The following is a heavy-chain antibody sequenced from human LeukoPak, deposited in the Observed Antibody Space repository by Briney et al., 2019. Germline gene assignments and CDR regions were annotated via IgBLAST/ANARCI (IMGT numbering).Heavy chain of an antibody. CDR2: ISSSGSTI. D-gene: IGHD6-6*01. V-gene: IGHV3-11*01. Sequence: GGSLRLSCAASGFTFSDYYMSWIRQAPGKGLEWVSYISSSGSTIYYADSVKGRFTIPRDNAKNSLYLQMNSLRAEDTAVYYCARSTYSSSWGDYYYYYYMDVWGKGTTVTVSS. J-gene: IGHJ6*03. CDR3: ARSTYSSSWGDYYYYYYMDV. CDR1: GFTFSDYY.